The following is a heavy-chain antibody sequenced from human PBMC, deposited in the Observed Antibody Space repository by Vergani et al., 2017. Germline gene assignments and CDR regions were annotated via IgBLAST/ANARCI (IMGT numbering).Heavy chain of an antibody. CDR1: GGTFSSYT. CDR2: IIPILGIA. V-gene: IGHV1-69*08. J-gene: IGHJ6*03. CDR3: ARDREYSSSSREFYYYYMDV. D-gene: IGHD6-6*01. Sequence: QVQLVQSGAEVKKPGSSVKVSCKASGGTFSSYTISWVRQAPGQGLEWMGRIIPILGIANYAQKFQGRVTMTRDTSTSTVYMELSSLRSEDTAVYYCARDREYSSSSREFYYYYMDVWGKGTTVTVSS.